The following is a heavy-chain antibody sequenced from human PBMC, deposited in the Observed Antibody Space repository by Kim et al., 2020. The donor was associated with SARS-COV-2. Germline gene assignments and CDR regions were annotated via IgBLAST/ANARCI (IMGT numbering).Heavy chain of an antibody. CDR1: GDSVSSKSAA. Sequence: TLSLTCAISGDSVSSKSAAWNWIRQSPSRGLEWLGRTYHRSKWYSDYEVSVRSRINISPDTSKNQFSLQLNSVTPEDTAIYYCARDKYSGTYYVGFDYWGQGTLVTVAS. D-gene: IGHD1-26*01. CDR3: ARDKYSGTYYVGFDY. V-gene: IGHV6-1*01. J-gene: IGHJ4*02. CDR2: TYHRSKWYS.